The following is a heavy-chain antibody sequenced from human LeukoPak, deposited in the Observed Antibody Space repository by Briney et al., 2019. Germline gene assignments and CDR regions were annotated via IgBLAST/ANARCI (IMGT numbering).Heavy chain of an antibody. D-gene: IGHD2-21*02. J-gene: IGHJ6*04. Sequence: TGGSLRLSCAASGFTFSSYDMNWVRQSPGRGLDWVSYISNGGGSTKYYADSVKGRFTISRDDAKSSLYLQMDSLRAEDTATYYCARSDLSPVWGKGTTVTVSS. CDR3: ARSDLSPV. CDR2: ISNGGGSTK. CDR1: GFTFSSYD. V-gene: IGHV3-48*03.